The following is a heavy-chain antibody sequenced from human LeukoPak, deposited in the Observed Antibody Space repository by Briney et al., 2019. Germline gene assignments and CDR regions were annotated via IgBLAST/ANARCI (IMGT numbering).Heavy chain of an antibody. CDR3: ARGQLSGSYEQAH. V-gene: IGHV1-8*02. CDR2: MNPNSGNT. Sequence: ASVKVSCTASGYTFTSYYMHWVRQAPGQGLEWMGWMNPNSGNTGYAQKFQGRVTMTRNTSISTAYMELSSLRSEDTAVYYCARGQLSGSYEQAHWGQGTLVTVSS. D-gene: IGHD1-26*01. J-gene: IGHJ4*02. CDR1: GYTFTSYY.